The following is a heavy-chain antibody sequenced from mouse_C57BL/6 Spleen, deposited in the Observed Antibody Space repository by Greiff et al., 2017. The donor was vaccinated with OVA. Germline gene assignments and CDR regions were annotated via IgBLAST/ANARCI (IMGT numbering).Heavy chain of an antibody. J-gene: IGHJ2*01. V-gene: IGHV5-16*01. CDR1: GFTFSDYY. CDR3: AREVYYSKGYFDY. D-gene: IGHD2-5*01. Sequence: EVQRVESEGGLVQPGSSMKLSCTASGFTFSDYYMAWVRQVPEKGLEWVANINYDGSSTYYLDSLKSRFIISRDNAKNILYLQMSSLKSEDTATYYCAREVYYSKGYFDYWGQGTTLTVSS. CDR2: INYDGSST.